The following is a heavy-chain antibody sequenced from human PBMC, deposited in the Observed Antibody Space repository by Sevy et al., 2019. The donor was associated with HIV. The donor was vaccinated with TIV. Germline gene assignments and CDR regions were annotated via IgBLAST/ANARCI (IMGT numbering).Heavy chain of an antibody. CDR2: IYYTGTT. D-gene: IGHD5-18*01. CDR1: GGSISSSSYY. Sequence: SETLSLICSVSGGSISSSSYYWCWVRQPPGKGLEWIGSIYYTGTTYYNPSLKSRVTISKDTSKNQLSLKLSSVTAADTAVYHCARPESLQYNYAFDSWGPRTLVTVSS. J-gene: IGHJ4*02. CDR3: ARPESLQYNYAFDS. V-gene: IGHV4-39*01.